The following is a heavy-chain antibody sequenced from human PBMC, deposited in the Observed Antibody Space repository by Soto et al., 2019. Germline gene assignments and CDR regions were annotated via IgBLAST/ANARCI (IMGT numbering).Heavy chain of an antibody. J-gene: IGHJ5*02. D-gene: IGHD3-22*01. V-gene: IGHV4-39*01. CDR3: ARDYFDSSDYTTNWFDP. Sequence: SETLSLTCGVSGNSISNSRFYWAWIRQPPGEGLEWIGSIYHTGNAYYNPSLKSRVTISVDTSKNQFSLKVTSVTAADTALYYCARDYFDSSDYTTNWFDPWGQGTLVTVSS. CDR2: IYHTGNA. CDR1: GNSISNSRFY.